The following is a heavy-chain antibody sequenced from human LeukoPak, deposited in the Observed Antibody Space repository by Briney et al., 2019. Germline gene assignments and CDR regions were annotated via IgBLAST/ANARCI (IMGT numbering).Heavy chain of an antibody. CDR1: GFTFDDYA. D-gene: IGHD1-26*01. CDR3: ATFREDRGSYWGFDY. J-gene: IGHJ4*02. V-gene: IGHV3-9*01. CDR2: ISWYSGSI. Sequence: GGSLRLCCAASGFTFDDYAMHWFRQAPGKGLVGVSGISWYSGSIGYADSVKGRFTISRDNAKNSLYLQMNSLRAADTALYYCATFREDRGSYWGFDYWGQGTLVTVSS.